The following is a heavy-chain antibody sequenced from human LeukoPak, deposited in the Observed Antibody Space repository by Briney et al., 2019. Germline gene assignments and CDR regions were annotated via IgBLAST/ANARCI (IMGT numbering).Heavy chain of an antibody. CDR3: ATMPYCSSATCYDFGMDV. Sequence: PGGSLRLSCAVSGFTFSDYYMSWIRQAPGKGLEWVSYISSSGNTIKYADSVKGRFTISRDNPKNSLYLQMNSLRGEDTAVYYCATMPYCSSATCYDFGMDVWGQGTTVTVSS. CDR2: ISSSGNTI. J-gene: IGHJ6*02. D-gene: IGHD2-2*01. V-gene: IGHV3-11*01. CDR1: GFTFSDYY.